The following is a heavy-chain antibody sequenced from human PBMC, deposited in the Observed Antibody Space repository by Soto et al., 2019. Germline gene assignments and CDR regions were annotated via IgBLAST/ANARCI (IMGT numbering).Heavy chain of an antibody. CDR1: GGSITSSSYY. D-gene: IGHD1-26*01. CDR2: IYYSGST. J-gene: IGHJ5*02. Sequence: QLHLRESGPGLVKPSEPLSLTCTVSGGSITSSSYYWGWIRQPPGKGLEWIGSIYYSGSTYYNPSLKRRFTISVDTSKNQFSLKLSSVTAADTAVYYCATQEVGGSYVYTFDPWGQGTLVTVSS. V-gene: IGHV4-39*01. CDR3: ATQEVGGSYVYTFDP.